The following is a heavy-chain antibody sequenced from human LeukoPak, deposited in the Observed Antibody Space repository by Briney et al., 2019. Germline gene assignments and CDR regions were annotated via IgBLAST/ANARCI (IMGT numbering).Heavy chain of an antibody. J-gene: IGHJ6*02. CDR3: ASVRYPAYCSGGSCYSDYYYGMDV. CDR1: GGSISSYY. D-gene: IGHD2-15*01. V-gene: IGHV4-59*01. Sequence: PPETLSLTCTVSGGSISSYYWSWIRQPPGKGLEWIGYIYYSGSTNYNPSLKSRVTISVDTSKNQFSLKLSSVTAADTAVYYCASVRYPAYCSGGSCYSDYYYGMDVWGQGTTVTVSS. CDR2: IYYSGST.